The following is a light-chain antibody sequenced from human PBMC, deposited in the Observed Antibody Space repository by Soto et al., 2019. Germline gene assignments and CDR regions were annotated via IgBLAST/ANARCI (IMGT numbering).Light chain of an antibody. Sequence: DIVLTQSPLSLPVTPGEPASISCRSSQSLLLDNGNNHLDWYLQKPGQSPQLRMYLCSTLASGVPDRFSGSGSGTDFTLKISRVEAEDVRLSYCMQGLQVPPTFGQGTRLEIK. CDR2: LCS. J-gene: IGKJ5*01. CDR1: QSLLLDNGNNH. V-gene: IGKV2-28*01. CDR3: MQGLQVPPT.